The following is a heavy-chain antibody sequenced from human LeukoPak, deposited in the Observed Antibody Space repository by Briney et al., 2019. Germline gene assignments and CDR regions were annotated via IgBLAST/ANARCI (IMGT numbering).Heavy chain of an antibody. CDR3: ARVVSGYTDSWFDP. J-gene: IGHJ5*02. CDR1: GFTFGSYW. V-gene: IGHV3-74*03. D-gene: IGHD3-22*01. CDR2: INSDGSST. Sequence: GGSLRLSCAASGFTFGSYWMHWVRQAPGKGPVWVSRINSDGSSTTYADSVKGRFTISRDNAKNTLYLQMSSLRAEDTAVYYCARVVSGYTDSWFDPWGQGTLVTVSS.